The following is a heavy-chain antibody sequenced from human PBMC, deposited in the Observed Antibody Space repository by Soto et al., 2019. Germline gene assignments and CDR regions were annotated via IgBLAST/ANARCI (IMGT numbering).Heavy chain of an antibody. CDR1: GGSISSGGYS. J-gene: IGHJ4*02. D-gene: IGHD5-12*01. CDR2: IHHSGST. Sequence: QLQLQESGSGLVKPSQTLSLTCAVSGGSISSGGYSWSWLRQPPGKGLEWIGYIHHSGSTYYNPSLMSRVTRSEDRSKNQLTLKLRSVTAADTAVYYCAAGGGLPQYYWGQGTLVTGSS. CDR3: AAGGGLPQYY. V-gene: IGHV4-30-2*01.